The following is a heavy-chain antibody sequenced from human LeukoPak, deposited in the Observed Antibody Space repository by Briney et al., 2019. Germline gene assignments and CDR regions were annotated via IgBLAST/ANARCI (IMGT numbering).Heavy chain of an antibody. CDR3: AKDLRDDRRSYYFDS. CDR2: ISYDGSEQ. CDR1: GFTFSSYG. V-gene: IGHV3-30*18. D-gene: IGHD3-22*01. J-gene: IGHJ4*02. Sequence: GGSLRLSCAASGFTFSSYGMHWVRQAPGKGMEWVAVISYDGSEQYYADSVKGRFTISRDNSKNTLYLQMNSLRTEDTAVYYCAKDLRDDRRSYYFDSWGQGTLVTVSS.